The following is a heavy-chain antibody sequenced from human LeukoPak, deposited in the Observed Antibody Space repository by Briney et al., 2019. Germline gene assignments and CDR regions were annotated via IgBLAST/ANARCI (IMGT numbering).Heavy chain of an antibody. J-gene: IGHJ3*02. CDR1: GYTFTSYG. Sequence: ASANVSCKASGYTFTSYGISWVRQAPGQGLEWMGWISAYNGNTNYAQKLQGRVTMTTDTSTSTAYMELRSLRPDDTAVYYCARIGAGNFAGAFDIWGQGTMVTVSS. CDR2: ISAYNGNT. D-gene: IGHD1-7*01. V-gene: IGHV1-18*01. CDR3: ARIGAGNFAGAFDI.